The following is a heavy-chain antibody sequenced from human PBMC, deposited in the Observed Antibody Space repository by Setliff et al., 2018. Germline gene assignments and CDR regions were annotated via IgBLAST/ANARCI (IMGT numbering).Heavy chain of an antibody. CDR2: INDSAGST. V-gene: IGHV3-23*01. Sequence: GESLKISCAASGFTFSSFAMTWVRQAPGRGLQWVSVINDSAGSTYYADSVKGRFTISRDNSKNTLYLQMNSLRAEDTASYYCAKDLTQHNYWGQGTLVTVSS. D-gene: IGHD2-21*01. CDR1: GFTFSSFA. J-gene: IGHJ4*02. CDR3: AKDLTQHNY.